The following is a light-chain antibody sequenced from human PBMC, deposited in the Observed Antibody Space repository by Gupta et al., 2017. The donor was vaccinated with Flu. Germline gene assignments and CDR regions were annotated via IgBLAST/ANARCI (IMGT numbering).Light chain of an antibody. CDR3: KRGTHPCT. CDR2: EVS. V-gene: IGKV2-30*01. J-gene: IGKJ2*02. Sequence: IASRSCQSRVNKNGITDLNWFQPRQGQSPRRLIYEVSNRDAGVPDRVSGSGSGTDFTMKSSRVDAEDVEFYYWKRGTHPCTFGQGTRLEI. CDR1: QSRVNKNGITD.